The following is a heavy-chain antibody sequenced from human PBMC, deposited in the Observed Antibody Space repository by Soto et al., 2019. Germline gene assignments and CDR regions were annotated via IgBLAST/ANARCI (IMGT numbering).Heavy chain of an antibody. CDR1: GLTFRSYG. J-gene: IGHJ2*01. CDR3: AKPFQRSGYYYDFWYFDV. CDR2: ISHDGSTN. D-gene: IGHD3-22*01. Sequence: QVQLVESGGGVVQPGRSLRLSCAASGLTFRSYGMHWVRQAPGKGLEWVAVISHDGSTNYYADSVRGRFTISRDNSNNTLYLQMDSLRPEDTALYYCAKPFQRSGYYYDFWYFDVWGRGTLVTVSS. V-gene: IGHV3-30*18.